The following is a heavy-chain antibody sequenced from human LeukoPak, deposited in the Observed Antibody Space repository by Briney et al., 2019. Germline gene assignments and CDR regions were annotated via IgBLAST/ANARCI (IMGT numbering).Heavy chain of an antibody. V-gene: IGHV4-59*12. D-gene: IGHD6-13*01. CDR3: ARELYSSSWDL. CDR1: GGSISSYY. J-gene: IGHJ4*02. Sequence: RASETLSLTCTVSGGSISSYYWSWIRQPPGKGLEWIGYIYCSGSTNYNPSLKSRVTISVDTSKNQFSLKLSSVTAADTAVYYCARELYSSSWDLWGQGALVTVSS. CDR2: IYCSGST.